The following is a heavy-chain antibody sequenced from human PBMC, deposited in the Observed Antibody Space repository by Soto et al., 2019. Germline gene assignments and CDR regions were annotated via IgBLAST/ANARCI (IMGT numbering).Heavy chain of an antibody. J-gene: IGHJ6*02. Sequence: QVQLVESVGGVVQPGRSLRLSCAASGFTFSSYAMHWVRQAPGKGLEWVAVISYDGSNKYYADSVKGRFTISRDNSKNRRYLKMNSLRSEDTAVYYCARASRGYSYGYDGMDVWGQGTTVTVSS. V-gene: IGHV3-30-3*01. CDR1: GFTFSSYA. CDR2: ISYDGSNK. D-gene: IGHD5-18*01. CDR3: ARASRGYSYGYDGMDV.